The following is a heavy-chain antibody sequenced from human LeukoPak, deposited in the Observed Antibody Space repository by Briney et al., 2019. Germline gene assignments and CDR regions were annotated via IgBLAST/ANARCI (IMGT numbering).Heavy chain of an antibody. CDR3: ARARWYSNCFDP. J-gene: IGHJ5*02. CDR1: GVSFSGYY. CDR2: INHSGST. D-gene: IGHD1-1*01. V-gene: IGHV4-34*01. Sequence: PSETLSLTCAVYGVSFSGYYWSWIRQPPGKGLEWIGEINHSGSTNCNPSLKSRVTISVDTSKNQFSLKLSSVTAADTAVYYCARARWYSNCFDPWGQGTLVAVSS.